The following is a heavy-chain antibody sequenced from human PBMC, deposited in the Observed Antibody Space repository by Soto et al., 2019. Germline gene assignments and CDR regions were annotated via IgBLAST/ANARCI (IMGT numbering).Heavy chain of an antibody. V-gene: IGHV1-18*01. D-gene: IGHD2-15*01. CDR1: GYTFTSYG. CDR2: ISAYNGNT. Sequence: ASVKVSCKASGYTFTSYGISWVRQAPGQGLEWMGWISAYNGNTNYAQKLQGRVTMTTDTSTSTAYMELRSLRSDDTAVYYCAREGCSGGSCYSAGHGVGWFDPWGQGTLVTVSS. CDR3: AREGCSGGSCYSAGHGVGWFDP. J-gene: IGHJ5*02.